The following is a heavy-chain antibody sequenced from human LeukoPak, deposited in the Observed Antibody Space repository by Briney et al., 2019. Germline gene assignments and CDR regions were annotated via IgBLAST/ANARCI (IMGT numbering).Heavy chain of an antibody. CDR2: IYPGDSNT. V-gene: IGHV5-51*01. CDR1: GYSFTSQW. CDR3: ARVSGFYLFVFDN. Sequence: GESLKISCKGSGYSFTSQWIGWVRRMPGKGLEWMGIIYPGDSNTRYSPSFQGQVTISADESISTAYLQWSSLKASDTAMYYCARVSGFYLFVFDNWGQGTLVTVSS. J-gene: IGHJ4*02. D-gene: IGHD1-26*01.